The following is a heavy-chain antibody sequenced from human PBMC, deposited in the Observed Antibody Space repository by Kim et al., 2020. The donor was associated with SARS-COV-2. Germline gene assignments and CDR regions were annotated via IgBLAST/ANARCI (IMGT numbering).Heavy chain of an antibody. J-gene: IGHJ4*02. V-gene: IGHV1-3*01. D-gene: IGHD6-19*01. CDR1: GYTFTTFA. CDR3: AREAVAGSFDY. Sequence: ASVKVSCKASGYTFTTFALYWVRRAPGQRLEWMGWVNGGNGNTRYSQKFQGRVSITRHTSATTAYLELSGLISEDTAVYYCAREAVAGSFDYWGQGSLVTVPS. CDR2: VNGGNGNT.